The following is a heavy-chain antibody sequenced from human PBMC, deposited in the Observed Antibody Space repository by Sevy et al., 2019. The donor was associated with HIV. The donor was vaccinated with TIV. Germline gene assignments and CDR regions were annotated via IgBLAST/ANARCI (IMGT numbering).Heavy chain of an antibody. Sequence: GGSLRLSCAASGLSFSSYWMHWVRQAPGKGLEWVANIKQDESEKYYAASVKGRFIISRDNAKNSVYLQMNSLRPEDTAIYYCARGNSGSFDYWGQGTLVTVSS. D-gene: IGHD3-22*01. J-gene: IGHJ4*02. CDR1: GLSFSSYW. V-gene: IGHV3-7*03. CDR2: IKQDESEK. CDR3: ARGNSGSFDY.